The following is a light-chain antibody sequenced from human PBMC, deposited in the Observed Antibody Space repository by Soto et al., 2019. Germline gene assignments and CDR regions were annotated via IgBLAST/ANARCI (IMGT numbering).Light chain of an antibody. Sequence: QSVLTQPPSVSGSPGQAVTISCTGTSSDVGIYNRVSWYQQPPGTAPKLIICGVNNRPSGAPDRFSGSKSGNTASLTISGLQAEDEADYYCSSSSSINTYVFGTGTKVTVL. CDR2: GVN. CDR1: SSDVGIYNR. CDR3: SSSSSINTYV. V-gene: IGLV2-18*02. J-gene: IGLJ1*01.